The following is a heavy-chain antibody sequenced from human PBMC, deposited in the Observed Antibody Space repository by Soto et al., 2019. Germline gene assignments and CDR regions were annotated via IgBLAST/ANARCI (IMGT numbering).Heavy chain of an antibody. J-gene: IGHJ4*02. V-gene: IGHV1-69*13. D-gene: IGHD6-19*01. CDR3: ARNRNMGSGWYRY. CDR2: IIPIFGTA. Sequence: GASVKVSCKASGGTFSSYAISWVRQATGQGLEWMGGIIPIFGTANYAQKFQGRVTITADESTSTAYMELSSLRSEDTAVYYCARNRNMGSGWYRYWGQGTLVTVSS. CDR1: GGTFSSYA.